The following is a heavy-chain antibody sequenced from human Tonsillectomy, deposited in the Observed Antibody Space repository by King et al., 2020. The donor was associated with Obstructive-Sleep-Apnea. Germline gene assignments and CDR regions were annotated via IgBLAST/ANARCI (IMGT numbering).Heavy chain of an antibody. V-gene: IGHV3-30*02. CDR2: IRYDGSNK. Sequence: VQLVESGGGVVQPGRSLRLSCAASGFTFSSYGMHWVRQAPGKGLEWVAFIRYDGSNKYYADSVKGRFTISRDNSKNTLYLQMNSLRAGDTAVYYCAKEGRFGVNYYSGRDVWGQGPTVTVSS. D-gene: IGHD3-10*01. CDR1: GFTFSSYG. CDR3: AKEGRFGVNYYSGRDV. J-gene: IGHJ6*02.